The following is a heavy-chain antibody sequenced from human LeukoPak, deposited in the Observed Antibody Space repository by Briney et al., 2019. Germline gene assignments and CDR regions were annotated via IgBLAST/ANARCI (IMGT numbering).Heavy chain of an antibody. V-gene: IGHV3-21*01. CDR2: ISSSSSYI. J-gene: IGHJ4*02. Sequence: GGSLRLSCAASGFTFSSYSMNWVRQAPGKGLEWVSTISSSSSYIYYADSVKGRFTISRDNAKNSLYLQMNNLRAEDTAVYYCARGGVPRYCSGGSCYGLDFDYWGQGTLVTVSS. CDR3: ARGGVPRYCSGGSCYGLDFDY. CDR1: GFTFSSYS. D-gene: IGHD2-15*01.